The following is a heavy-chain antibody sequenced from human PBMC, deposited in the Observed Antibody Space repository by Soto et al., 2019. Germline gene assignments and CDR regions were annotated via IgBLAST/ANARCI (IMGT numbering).Heavy chain of an antibody. J-gene: IGHJ4*02. V-gene: IGHV3-23*01. CDR1: GFTFSSYA. CDR3: AKNPSSDYYDSSGYYRIAFDY. CDR2: ISGSGGST. D-gene: IGHD3-22*01. Sequence: GGSLRLSCASSGFTFSSYAMSWVRQAPGKGLEWVSAISGSGGSTYYADSVKGRFTISRDNSKNTLYLQMNSLRAEDTAVYYCAKNPSSDYYDSSGYYRIAFDYWGQGTLVTVSS.